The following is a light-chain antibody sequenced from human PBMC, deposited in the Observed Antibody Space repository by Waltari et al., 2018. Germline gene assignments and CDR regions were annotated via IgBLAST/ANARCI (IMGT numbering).Light chain of an antibody. CDR2: ANN. V-gene: IGLV1-40*01. J-gene: IGLJ3*02. Sequence: QSVLSQPPSVSGAPGQRLTISCSGSSSNIRAGSGVPWYQHLPGTAPKLLIYANNNRPSGVPARFSGSKSGTSASLAITGLQAEDEADYYCLSYDNRLTGWVFGGGTKVTVL. CDR3: LSYDNRLTGWV. CDR1: SSNIRAGSG.